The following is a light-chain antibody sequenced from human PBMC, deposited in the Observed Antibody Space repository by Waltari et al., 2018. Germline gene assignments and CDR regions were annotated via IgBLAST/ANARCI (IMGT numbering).Light chain of an antibody. V-gene: IGKV1-12*01. Sequence: DIQMTQYPSSVSASVGDRDTITCRASQDITNRLAWYQQRAGRPPNLLIYAASSLQGGVPSRCSGSGSGTDFTLTISSLQPEDFATYFCQQGYSFPLTFGGGTRVEIK. CDR1: QDITNR. CDR3: QQGYSFPLT. J-gene: IGKJ4*01. CDR2: AAS.